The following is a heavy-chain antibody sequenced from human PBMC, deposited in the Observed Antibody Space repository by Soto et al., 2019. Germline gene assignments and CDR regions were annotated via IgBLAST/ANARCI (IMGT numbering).Heavy chain of an antibody. CDR1: GFTFSSYS. J-gene: IGHJ6*02. CDR3: ARDSGSGWQYYYYYGMDV. V-gene: IGHV3-21*01. CDR2: ISSSSSYI. D-gene: IGHD6-19*01. Sequence: EVQLVESGGGLVKPGGSLRLSCAASGFTFSSYSMNWVRQAPGKGLEWVSSISSSSSYIYYADSVKGRFTISRDNAKNSQYLQMNSLRAEDTAVYYCARDSGSGWQYYYYYGMDVWGQGTTVTVSS.